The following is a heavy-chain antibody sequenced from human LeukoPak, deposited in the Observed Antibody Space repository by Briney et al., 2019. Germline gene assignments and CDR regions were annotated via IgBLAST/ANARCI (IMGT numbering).Heavy chain of an antibody. D-gene: IGHD5-12*01. CDR1: GFTFSTYG. Sequence: GGSLRLSCAASGFTFSTYGMHWVRQAPGKGLEWVAIISYDGNDKYYADSVKGRFTISRDNSKNTLFLQMNSLRADDTAVYYCAKEPRENSGYYVSGWFDPWGQGTLVTVSS. J-gene: IGHJ5*02. V-gene: IGHV3-30*18. CDR3: AKEPRENSGYYVSGWFDP. CDR2: ISYDGNDK.